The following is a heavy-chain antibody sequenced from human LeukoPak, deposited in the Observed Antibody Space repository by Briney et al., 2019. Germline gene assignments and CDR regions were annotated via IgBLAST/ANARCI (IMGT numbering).Heavy chain of an antibody. V-gene: IGHV3-23*01. D-gene: IGHD4-17*01. CDR1: GLTFNNYD. CDR2: ISAGGDIT. J-gene: IGHJ4*02. CDR3: VPQGAGDPFDY. Sequence: PGGSLRLSCAASGLTFNNYDMTWVRQAPGKGLEWVSVISAGGDITYYADSVKGRFTISRDDSKNMLYLQMNSLRAEDTAVYYCVPQGAGDPFDYWGQGTLVTVSS.